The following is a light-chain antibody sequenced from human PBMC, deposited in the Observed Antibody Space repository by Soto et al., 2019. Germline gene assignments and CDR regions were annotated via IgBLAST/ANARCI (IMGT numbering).Light chain of an antibody. CDR3: MQYTHWPHT. CDR1: QSLLSSYGDTL. Sequence: DVVMTQSPPSLPVSLGQPASISCRSSQSLLSSYGDTLLDWFHQRPGQSPRRLVHAVFNRDSGVPDRCGGSGSDTNFTMKISRVEAEDVGIYYCMQYTHWPHTFGGGTKVDIK. V-gene: IGKV2-30*01. J-gene: IGKJ4*01. CDR2: AVF.